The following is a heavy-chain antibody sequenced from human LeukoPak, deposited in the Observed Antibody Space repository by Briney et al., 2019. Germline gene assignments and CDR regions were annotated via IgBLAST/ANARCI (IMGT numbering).Heavy chain of an antibody. J-gene: IGHJ5*02. Sequence: PGGSLRLSCAASGFTFSSYAMSWVRQAPGKGLEWVSAISGSGGSTYYADSVKGRFTISRDNSKNTLYLQMNNLRAEDTAVYYCAKDQLLLWFGELLSNWFDPWGQGTLVTVSS. CDR2: ISGSGGST. CDR1: GFTFSSYA. CDR3: AKDQLLLWFGELLSNWFDP. V-gene: IGHV3-23*01. D-gene: IGHD3-10*01.